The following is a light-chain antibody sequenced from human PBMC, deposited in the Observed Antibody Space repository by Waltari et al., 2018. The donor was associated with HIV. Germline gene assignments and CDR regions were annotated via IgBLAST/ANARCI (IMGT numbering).Light chain of an antibody. CDR1: QSVRSN. CDR3: QQSYTSPRT. V-gene: IGKV1-39*01. J-gene: IGKJ1*01. Sequence: DIQLTQSPSSLSASVGDRVTITCRASQSVRSNLNWYQQKPGKAPKLLIYAASTLQNGGPSRFSGSGSGTDFTLTISSLQPEDFASYHCQQSYTSPRTFGQGTKVEI. CDR2: AAS.